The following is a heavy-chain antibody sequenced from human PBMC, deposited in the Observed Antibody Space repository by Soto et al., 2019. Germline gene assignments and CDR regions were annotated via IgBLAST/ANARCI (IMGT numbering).Heavy chain of an antibody. CDR1: GFTFNNYA. CDR3: AKGLGGSGSRTPRVAF. CDR2: IGGGGDTT. V-gene: IGHV3-23*01. Sequence: EVQLLESGGGLVQPGGSLRLSCAASGFTFNNYAMTWVRQAPGKGLEWVSAIGGGGDTTSYADSVKGRFTVSRDGSKNTLYLQMSSLRAEDTALYYCAKGLGGSGSRTPRVAFWGQGTLVTVSS. D-gene: IGHD3-10*01. J-gene: IGHJ4*02.